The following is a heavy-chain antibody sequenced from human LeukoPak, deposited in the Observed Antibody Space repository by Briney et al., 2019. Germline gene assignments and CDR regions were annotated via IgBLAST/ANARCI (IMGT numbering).Heavy chain of an antibody. CDR1: GFTFSSYS. Sequence: PGGSLRLSCAASGFTFSSYSMNWVRQAPGKGLEWVSGISWNSGSIGYADSVKGRFTISRDNAKNSLYLQMNSLRAEDTALYYCAKDRTLWFGELLYWGPLDYWGQGTLVTVSS. D-gene: IGHD3-10*01. J-gene: IGHJ4*02. CDR3: AKDRTLWFGELLYWGPLDY. CDR2: ISWNSGSI. V-gene: IGHV3-9*01.